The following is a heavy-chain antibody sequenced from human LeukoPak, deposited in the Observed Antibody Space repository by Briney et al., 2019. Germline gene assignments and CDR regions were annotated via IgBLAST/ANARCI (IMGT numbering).Heavy chain of an antibody. CDR1: GFTFSSYV. V-gene: IGHV3-30-3*01. D-gene: IGHD3-10*01. Sequence: PGGSLRLSCAASGFTFSSYVMSWVRQAPGKGLEWVAVISYDGSNKYYADSVKGRFTISRDNSKNTLYLQMNSLRAEDTAVYYCARDPTYGSGSYYIGLPLRPYYYYGMDVWGQGTTVTVSS. CDR3: ARDPTYGSGSYYIGLPLRPYYYYGMDV. J-gene: IGHJ6*02. CDR2: ISYDGSNK.